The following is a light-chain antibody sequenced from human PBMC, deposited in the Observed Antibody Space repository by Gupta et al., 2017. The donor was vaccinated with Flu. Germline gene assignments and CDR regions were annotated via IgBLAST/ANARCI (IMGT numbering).Light chain of an antibody. Sequence: AAPGEPASSSCRSSQSLLHSNGYNYLDWYPQKPGQAPQLLIYLGSNRAPGVPDRFSGSGSGTDFTLKIIRGEAEDVGVYYCRQALQTPLTFGGGTKVEIK. CDR1: QSLLHSNGYNY. V-gene: IGKV2-28*01. CDR3: RQALQTPLT. CDR2: LGS. J-gene: IGKJ4*01.